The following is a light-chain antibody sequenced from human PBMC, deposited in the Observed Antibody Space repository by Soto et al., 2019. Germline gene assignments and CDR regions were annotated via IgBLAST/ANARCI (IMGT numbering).Light chain of an antibody. CDR2: EVS. CDR1: SSDVGGYNF. Sequence: QSALTQPASVSGSPGQSITISCTGTSSDVGGYNFVSWYQQFPGKAPKLMIYEVSNRPSGVSDRFSGSKSGNTASLIISGLQAEDEADYYCSSQTGSATMVFGGGTKVTVL. CDR3: SSQTGSATMV. V-gene: IGLV2-14*01. J-gene: IGLJ2*01.